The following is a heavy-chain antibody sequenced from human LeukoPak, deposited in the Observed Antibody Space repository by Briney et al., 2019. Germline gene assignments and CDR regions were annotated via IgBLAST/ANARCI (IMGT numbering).Heavy chain of an antibody. CDR3: ARDVDLGGYYGPVDFDY. D-gene: IGHD3-10*01. Sequence: GASVKVSCKASGYTFSSYYMHWVRQAPGQGLEWMGIINPSGGSTSCAQKFQGRVTMTRDTSTSTAYMELRSLRSDDTAVYYCARDVDLGGYYGPVDFDYWGQGTLVTVSS. J-gene: IGHJ4*02. CDR1: GYTFSSYY. V-gene: IGHV1-46*01. CDR2: INPSGGST.